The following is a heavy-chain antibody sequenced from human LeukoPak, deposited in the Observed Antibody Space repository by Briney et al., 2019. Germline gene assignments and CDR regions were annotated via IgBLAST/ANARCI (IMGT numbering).Heavy chain of an antibody. J-gene: IGHJ4*02. Sequence: SETLSLTCTVSDGSISISSYYGAWIRQPPGKGLEWIGSIYYSGNTYYRSSLKSRVTIAVDTSKNQFSLKLNSVTAADTAVYYCARSSQVRGVIDYWGQGTLVTVSS. CDR2: IYYSGNT. CDR1: DGSISISSYY. CDR3: ARSSQVRGVIDY. D-gene: IGHD3-10*01. V-gene: IGHV4-39*07.